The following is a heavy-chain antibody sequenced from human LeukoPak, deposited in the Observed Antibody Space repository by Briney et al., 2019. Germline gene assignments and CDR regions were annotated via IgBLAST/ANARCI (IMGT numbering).Heavy chain of an antibody. Sequence: GSLRLSCAASGFNLGAYAMPWVRQFSGKGLEWVAGIWFDGSKKFFADSLKGRITISRDNSKNTLYLQLNRLRAEDTAVYYCARDGHCSSSSCSLGWGVGMDVWGQGTTVTVSS. V-gene: IGHV3-33*01. CDR3: ARDGHCSSSSCSLGWGVGMDV. CDR1: GFNLGAYA. D-gene: IGHD2-2*03. CDR2: IWFDGSKK. J-gene: IGHJ6*02.